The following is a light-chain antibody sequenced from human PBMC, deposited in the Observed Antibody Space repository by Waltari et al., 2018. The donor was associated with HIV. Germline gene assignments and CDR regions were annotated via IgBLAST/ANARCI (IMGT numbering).Light chain of an antibody. J-gene: IGKJ5*01. Sequence: EEVMTQSPATLSVSPGQRATFSCRASQSVNNNLAWYQQKPGQAPRLLIYDAHTRATGIPAMFSGSGSGTDFTLTISSLQSEDFAVYFCQQYANWPFTFGQGTRLEIK. V-gene: IGKV3-15*01. CDR2: DAH. CDR3: QQYANWPFT. CDR1: QSVNNN.